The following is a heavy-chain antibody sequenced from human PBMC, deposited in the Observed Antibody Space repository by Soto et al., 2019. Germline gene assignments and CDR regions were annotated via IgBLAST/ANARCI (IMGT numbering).Heavy chain of an antibody. V-gene: IGHV3-23*01. CDR3: AKDYSLVRIAVAGTLDY. Sequence: VQLLESGGGLVQPGGSLRLSCAASGFTFSSYAMSWVRQAPGKGLEWVSAISGSGGSTYYADSVKGRFTISRDNSKNTLYLQMNSLRAEDTAVYYCAKDYSLVRIAVAGTLDYWGQGTLVTVSS. CDR2: ISGSGGST. J-gene: IGHJ4*02. D-gene: IGHD6-19*01. CDR1: GFTFSSYA.